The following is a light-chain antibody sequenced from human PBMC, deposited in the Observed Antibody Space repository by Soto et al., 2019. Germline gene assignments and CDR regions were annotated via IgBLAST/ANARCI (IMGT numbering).Light chain of an antibody. V-gene: IGKV1-27*01. CDR2: AAS. Sequence: DIQMTQSPTSLSASVGDRVTITCRASQGIRNYVAWYQQIPGKAPKLLIYAASTLQSGVPSRFSGSGSGIDFTLTIHGLQPEDVATYSCQKYSSVPVFGPGTKVEIK. J-gene: IGKJ3*01. CDR3: QKYSSVPV. CDR1: QGIRNY.